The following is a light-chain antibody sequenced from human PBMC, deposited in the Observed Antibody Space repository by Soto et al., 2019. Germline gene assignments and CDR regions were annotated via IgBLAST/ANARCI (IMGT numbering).Light chain of an antibody. Sequence: QSVLTQPASVSGSPGQAITISCIGSSSDVGAHNFVSWYQHHPGKAPKLMIYEVSNRPSGVSNRFSGSKSGNTASLTISGLQAEDEADYYCNSYTSSNTYVFGSGTKVTVL. CDR2: EVS. CDR3: NSYTSSNTYV. V-gene: IGLV2-14*01. CDR1: SSDVGAHNF. J-gene: IGLJ1*01.